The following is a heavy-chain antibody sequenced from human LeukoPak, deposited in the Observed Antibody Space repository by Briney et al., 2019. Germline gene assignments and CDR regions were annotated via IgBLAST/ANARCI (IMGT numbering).Heavy chain of an antibody. Sequence: PGGSLRLSCAASGFTFDTDAMNWVRQAPGKGLEWVSAISSTGGSTYYADSVKGRFTIARDNSKNTLYLLMNSLRVEDTAVYYCAKSYTSGWYRGNWFDPWGQGTLVTVSS. D-gene: IGHD6-19*01. CDR2: ISSTGGST. V-gene: IGHV3-23*01. J-gene: IGHJ5*02. CDR3: AKSYTSGWYRGNWFDP. CDR1: GFTFDTDA.